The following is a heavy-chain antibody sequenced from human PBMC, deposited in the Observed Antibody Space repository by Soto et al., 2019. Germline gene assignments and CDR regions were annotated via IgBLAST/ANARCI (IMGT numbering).Heavy chain of an antibody. V-gene: IGHV1-18*01. CDR1: CYTFTRYG. CDR3: ARDWNGGFWFDP. Sequence: ASMKGSLKASCYTFTRYGFNRGRQAPGQGLEWMGWISAYNGNTNYAQKLQGRVTMTTDTSTSTAYMELRSLRSDDTAVYYCARDWNGGFWFDPWGQGTLVTVSS. CDR2: ISAYNGNT. D-gene: IGHD1-1*01. J-gene: IGHJ5*02.